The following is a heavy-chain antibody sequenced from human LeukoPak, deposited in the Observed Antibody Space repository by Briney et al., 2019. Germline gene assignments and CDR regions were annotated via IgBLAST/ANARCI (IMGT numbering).Heavy chain of an antibody. V-gene: IGHV3-7*01. Sequence: GGSLRLSCAASGFTFSTYWMAWIRQAPGKGLEWVANIKGDESARHQADSVKGRFTISRDNTLNSVYLQMNNLRGDDTAVYYCARDVVGSLDYWGQGTLVTVSS. CDR3: ARDVVGSLDY. CDR1: GFTFSTYW. CDR2: IKGDESAR. J-gene: IGHJ4*02. D-gene: IGHD1-26*01.